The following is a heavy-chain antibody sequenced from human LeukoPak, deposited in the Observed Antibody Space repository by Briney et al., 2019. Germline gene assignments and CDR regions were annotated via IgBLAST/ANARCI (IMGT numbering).Heavy chain of an antibody. V-gene: IGHV3-9*03. J-gene: IGHJ3*02. Sequence: PGRSLRLSCAASGFTFDDYAMHWVRQAPGKGLEWVSGISWNSGSIGYADSVKGRFTISRDNAKNSLYLQMNSLRAEDMALYDCAKSITIFGVVITSHDAFDIWGQGTMVTVSS. CDR1: GFTFDDYA. CDR2: ISWNSGSI. D-gene: IGHD3-3*01. CDR3: AKSITIFGVVITSHDAFDI.